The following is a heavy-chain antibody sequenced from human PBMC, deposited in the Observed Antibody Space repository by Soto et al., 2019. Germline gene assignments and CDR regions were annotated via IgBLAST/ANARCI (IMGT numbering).Heavy chain of an antibody. V-gene: IGHV3-7*03. J-gene: IGHJ4*02. D-gene: IGHD6-13*01. CDR3: ERSLRTAGIGNFDS. Sequence: EVQLVESGGGLVQPGGSLRLFCAASGFTFSNYWMSWVRQAPGKGLEWVANIKQDGNEKNYVDSVKGRFAISRDNGKNSLFLQMNSLRVEDTAVYYCERSLRTAGIGNFDSGGQGTLVTVSS. CDR2: IKQDGNEK. CDR1: GFTFSNYW.